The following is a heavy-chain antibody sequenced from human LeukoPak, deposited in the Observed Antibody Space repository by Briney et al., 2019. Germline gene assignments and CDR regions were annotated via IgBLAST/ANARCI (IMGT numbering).Heavy chain of an antibody. Sequence: KSSETLSLTCTVSGGSISSSSYYWGWIRQPPGKGLEWIGSIYYSGSTYYNPSLKSRVTISVDTSKNQFSLKLSSVTAADTAVYYCARPIAAAGSIAINWFDPWGQGTLVTVSS. J-gene: IGHJ5*02. CDR3: ARPIAAAGSIAINWFDP. CDR1: GGSISSSSYY. D-gene: IGHD6-13*01. V-gene: IGHV4-39*01. CDR2: IYYSGST.